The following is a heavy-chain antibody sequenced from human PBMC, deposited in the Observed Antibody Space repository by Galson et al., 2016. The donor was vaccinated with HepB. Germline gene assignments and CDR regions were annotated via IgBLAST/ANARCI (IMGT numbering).Heavy chain of an antibody. CDR3: ARLPYDFWNSDGQETTNWFDP. J-gene: IGHJ5*02. Sequence: ETLSLTCTVSGGSISSYYWNWLRQPPGEGLEWIGFVSYSGSTNYNPSLKSRVTISLDTSKNEFSLNLSSVTAADTAVYYCARLPYDFWNSDGQETTNWFDPWGQGTLVTVSS. CDR2: VSYSGST. V-gene: IGHV4-59*01. D-gene: IGHD3-3*01. CDR1: GGSISSYY.